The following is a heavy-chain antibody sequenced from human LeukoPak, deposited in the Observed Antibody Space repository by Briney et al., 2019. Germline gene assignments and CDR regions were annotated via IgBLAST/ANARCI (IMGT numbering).Heavy chain of an antibody. CDR2: IYSGGST. CDR3: ARGQYYYDSSGYYRRYYFDS. J-gene: IGHJ4*02. V-gene: IGHV3-53*01. Sequence: GGSLRLSCAASGFTVSSNYMSWVRHAPGKGLEGVSVIYSGGSTYYADSVKGRFTISRDNSKNTLYLQMNSLRAEDTAVYYCARGQYYYDSSGYYRRYYFDSWGQGTLVTVSS. D-gene: IGHD3-22*01. CDR1: GFTVSSNY.